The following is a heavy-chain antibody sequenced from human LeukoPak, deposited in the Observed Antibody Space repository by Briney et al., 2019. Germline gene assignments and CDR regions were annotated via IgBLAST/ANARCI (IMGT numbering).Heavy chain of an antibody. D-gene: IGHD2-15*01. CDR3: ARTLGYCSGGSCFKNLYYYYYYMDV. J-gene: IGHJ6*03. V-gene: IGHV3-30*03. Sequence: PGGSLRLSCAASGFTFSSYGMHWVRQAPGKGLEWVAVISYDGSNKYYADSVKGRFTISRDNSKNTLYLQMNSLRAEDTAVYYCARTLGYCSGGSCFKNLYYYYYYMDVWGKGTTVTVSS. CDR1: GFTFSSYG. CDR2: ISYDGSNK.